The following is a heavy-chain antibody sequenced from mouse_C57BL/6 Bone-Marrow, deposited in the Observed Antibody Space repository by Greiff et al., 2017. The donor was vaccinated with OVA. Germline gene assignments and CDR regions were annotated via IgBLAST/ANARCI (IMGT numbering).Heavy chain of an antibody. Sequence: QVQLQQPGAELVKPGASVKLSCKASGYTFTSYWMQWVNQRPGPGLEWIGEIDPSDSYTNYNQKFKGKATLTVDTSSSTSYMKLSSLTSADSAVYYGASYYYGSRGWAMDYWGQGTSVTVSS. CDR3: ASYYYGSRGWAMDY. CDR1: GYTFTSYW. D-gene: IGHD1-1*01. CDR2: IDPSDSYT. J-gene: IGHJ4*01. V-gene: IGHV1-50*01.